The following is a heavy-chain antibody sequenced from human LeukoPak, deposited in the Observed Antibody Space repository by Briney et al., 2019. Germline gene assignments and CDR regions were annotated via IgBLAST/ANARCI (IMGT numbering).Heavy chain of an antibody. CDR3: AKDRGGKYCSSTSCSAFDI. J-gene: IGHJ3*02. CDR2: ISGSGGST. D-gene: IGHD2-2*01. Sequence: GGSLRLSCAASGFTFSSYAMSWVRQAPGKGLEWVSAISGSGGSTYYADSVKGRFTISRDNSKNTLYLQMNSLRAEDTAVYYCAKDRGGKYCSSTSCSAFDIWGQGTMVTVSS. V-gene: IGHV3-23*01. CDR1: GFTFSSYA.